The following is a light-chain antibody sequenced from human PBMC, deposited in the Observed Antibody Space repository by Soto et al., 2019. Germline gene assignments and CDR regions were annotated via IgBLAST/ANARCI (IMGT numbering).Light chain of an antibody. CDR2: EGS. V-gene: IGLV2-23*01. CDR1: SSDVGSYNL. J-gene: IGLJ1*01. CDR3: CSYAGSSTRYV. Sequence: ALTQPASVSGSPGQSXXXSXXXXSSDVGSYNLVSWYQQHPGKAPKLMIYEGSKRPSGVSNRFSGSKSGNTASLTISGLQAEDEADYYCCSYAGSSTRYVFGTGTKVT.